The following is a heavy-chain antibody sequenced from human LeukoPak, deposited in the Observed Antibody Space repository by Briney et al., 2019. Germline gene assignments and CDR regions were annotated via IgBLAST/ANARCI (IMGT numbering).Heavy chain of an antibody. D-gene: IGHD3-10*01. Sequence: ASVKVSCKASGYTFTSDGISWVRQAPGQGLEWMGWISAYNGNTNYAQKLQGRVTMTTDTSTSTAYMELRSLRSDDTAVYYCARGGHVPYYYYGMDVWGKGTTVTVSS. V-gene: IGHV1-18*04. CDR3: ARGGHVPYYYYGMDV. CDR1: GYTFTSDG. J-gene: IGHJ6*04. CDR2: ISAYNGNT.